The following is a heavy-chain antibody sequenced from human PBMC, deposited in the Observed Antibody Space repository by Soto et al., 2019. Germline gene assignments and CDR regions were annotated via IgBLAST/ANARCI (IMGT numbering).Heavy chain of an antibody. Sequence: PSETLSLTCTFSGGSISSNYWTWIRQPPGKGLEWIGYVYNSGSTNYNPSLKSRVTISEDTSKSQFSLKVNSMTAADTAVYYCARYRREAVAGYTLDNWGQGIFVTVSS. CDR1: GGSISSNY. J-gene: IGHJ4*02. V-gene: IGHV4-59*01. D-gene: IGHD6-13*01. CDR3: ARYRREAVAGYTLDN. CDR2: VYNSGST.